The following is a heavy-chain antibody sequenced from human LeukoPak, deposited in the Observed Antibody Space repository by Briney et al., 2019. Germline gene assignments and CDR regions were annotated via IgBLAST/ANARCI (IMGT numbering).Heavy chain of an antibody. CDR1: GFTFSNYN. Sequence: GGSLRLSCAASGFTFSNYNMKWVRQAPGKGLEWVSSISTNSSYIYYADSVKGRFTISRHNAKKSLYLQMYRLRAEDTAVYYCARDLMVWDVHYFDYWGQGTLVTVSS. D-gene: IGHD2-8*01. V-gene: IGHV3-21*01. CDR3: ARDLMVWDVHYFDY. J-gene: IGHJ4*02. CDR2: ISTNSSYI.